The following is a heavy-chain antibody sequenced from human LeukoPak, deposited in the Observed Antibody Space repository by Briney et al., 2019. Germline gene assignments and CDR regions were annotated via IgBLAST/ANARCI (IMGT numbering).Heavy chain of an antibody. J-gene: IGHJ5*02. CDR1: GFTFSSYA. V-gene: IGHV3-23*01. CDR3: ANDPSLDYYDSSGRMT. CDR2: ISGSGGST. D-gene: IGHD3-22*01. Sequence: GRSLRLSCAPSGFTFSSYAISWVRQAPGKWLEWVASISGSGGSTYYADSVKGRFTISRGNSKNTLYLQMNSLRAEDTAVYYCANDPSLDYYDSSGRMTWGQGTLVTVSS.